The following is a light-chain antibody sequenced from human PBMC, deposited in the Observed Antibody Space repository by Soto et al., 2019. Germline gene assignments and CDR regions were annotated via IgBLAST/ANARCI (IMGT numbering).Light chain of an antibody. CDR3: QKYSGAPPT. V-gene: IGKV1-27*01. J-gene: IGKJ1*01. CDR1: QAIGIY. CDR2: AAS. Sequence: DIQMTQSPSSLSTSVGDRVTITCRASQAIGIYLAWYQQKPGKVPKLLIYAASTLQSGVPSRFSGNGSGTDFTLTINSLQPEDVATYYCQKYSGAPPTFGQGTKVEIK.